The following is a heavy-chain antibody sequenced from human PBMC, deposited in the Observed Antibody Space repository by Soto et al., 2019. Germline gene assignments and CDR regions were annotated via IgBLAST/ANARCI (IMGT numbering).Heavy chain of an antibody. V-gene: IGHV4-34*01. CDR3: ASAQASIAAASYGMDG. Sequence: SETLSLTCAVYGGSFSGYYWSWIRQPPGKGLEWIGEINHSGSTNYNPSLKSRVTISVDTSKNQFSLKLSSVTAADTAVYYCASAQASIAAASYGMDGWGQGTKVTGSS. J-gene: IGHJ6*02. CDR1: GGSFSGYY. D-gene: IGHD6-13*01. CDR2: INHSGST.